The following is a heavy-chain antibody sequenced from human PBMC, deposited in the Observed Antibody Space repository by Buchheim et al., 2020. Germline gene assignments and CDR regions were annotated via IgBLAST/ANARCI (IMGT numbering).Heavy chain of an antibody. J-gene: IGHJ4*02. CDR2: INPDGSER. CDR3: ARHRGIAL. V-gene: IGHV3-7*01. Sequence: EVQLVESGGGLVQPGGSLRLSCAASGFTFSNSWMNWVRQAPGKGLEWVANINPDGSERYYVDSVNGLFTISRDNAKNSLDLQMNDLRAEDTAVYYCARHRGIALWGRGTL. D-gene: IGHD3-16*02. CDR1: GFTFSNSW.